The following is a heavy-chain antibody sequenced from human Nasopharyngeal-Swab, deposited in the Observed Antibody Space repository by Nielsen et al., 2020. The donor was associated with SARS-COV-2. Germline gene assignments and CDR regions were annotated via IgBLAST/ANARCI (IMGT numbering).Heavy chain of an antibody. V-gene: IGHV1-3*01. D-gene: IGHD3-22*01. CDR2: INAGNGNT. Sequence: ASVKVSCKASGYTFTSYAMHWVRQAPGQRLEWMGWINAGNGNTKYSQKLQGTVTITRDTSASTAYMELSSLRSEDTAVYYCARLESGYYPDYWGQGTLVTVSS. J-gene: IGHJ4*02. CDR3: ARLESGYYPDY. CDR1: GYTFTSYA.